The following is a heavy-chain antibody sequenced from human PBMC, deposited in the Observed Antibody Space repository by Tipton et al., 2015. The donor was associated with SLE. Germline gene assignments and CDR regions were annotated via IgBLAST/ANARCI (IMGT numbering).Heavy chain of an antibody. CDR2: IYYSGST. J-gene: IGHJ3*02. V-gene: IGHV4-39*07. CDR1: GGSISSSSYY. CDR3: ARWTRRAVDI. D-gene: IGHD1-14*01. Sequence: TLSLTCTVSGGSISSSSYYWGWIRQPPGKGLEWIGSIYYSGSTYYNPTLKSRVTISVDTSKNQFSLKLSSVTAADTAVYYCARWTRRAVDIWGQGTMVTVSS.